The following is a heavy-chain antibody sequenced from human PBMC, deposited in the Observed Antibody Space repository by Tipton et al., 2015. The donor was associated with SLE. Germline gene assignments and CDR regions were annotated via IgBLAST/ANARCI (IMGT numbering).Heavy chain of an antibody. CDR1: GFSFSDYS. Sequence: GSLRLSCAASGFSFSDYSMSWIRQAPGKGLEWISYISDSGNTIYYADSVKGRFTVSRDNAKSSLYLEMNSLRVEDTAVFYCARSGLTMVRGAIVIPTYFDNWGQGTLVTVSS. CDR3: ARSGLTMVRGAIVIPTYFDN. CDR2: ISDSGNTI. J-gene: IGHJ4*02. D-gene: IGHD3-10*01. V-gene: IGHV3-11*01.